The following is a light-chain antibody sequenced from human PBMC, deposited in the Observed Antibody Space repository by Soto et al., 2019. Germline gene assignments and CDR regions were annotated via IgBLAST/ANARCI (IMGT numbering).Light chain of an antibody. CDR2: EAS. CDR1: QTLTGH. CDR3: QQYKFYWT. J-gene: IGKJ1*01. V-gene: IGKV1-5*03. Sequence: DIKMTQSPSTLSSSVGDRVTITCRASQTLTGHLAWYQQKPGKAPNLLIYEASSLESGVPSRFSGSGFDTTFTITISRLQPYDFATYYCQQYKFYWTFGQGTKVEIK.